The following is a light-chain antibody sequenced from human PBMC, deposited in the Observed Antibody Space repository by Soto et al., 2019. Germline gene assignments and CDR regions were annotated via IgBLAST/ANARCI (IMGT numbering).Light chain of an antibody. CDR1: QGISSA. V-gene: IGKV1-13*02. CDR2: DAS. Sequence: AIQLTQSPFSLSASVGDRVTITCRASQGISSALAWYQQKPGKAPKLLIYDASSLESGVPSRFSGSGSGTDFTLTISSLQPEDFATNYCQQFNSYPPYTFGQGTKLEIK. CDR3: QQFNSYPPYT. J-gene: IGKJ2*01.